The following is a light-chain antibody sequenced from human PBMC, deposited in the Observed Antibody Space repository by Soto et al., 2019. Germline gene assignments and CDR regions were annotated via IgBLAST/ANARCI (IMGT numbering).Light chain of an antibody. CDR2: YDS. V-gene: IGLV3-21*04. Sequence: SSELTQPPSVSVAPGKTARITCGGNNIGSKSVHWYQLKPGQAPVLVIYYDSDRPSGIPERFSGSNSGNTATLTISRVEAGDEADYYCQVWDSSSAYVFGTGTKLTVL. CDR3: QVWDSSSAYV. CDR1: NIGSKS. J-gene: IGLJ1*01.